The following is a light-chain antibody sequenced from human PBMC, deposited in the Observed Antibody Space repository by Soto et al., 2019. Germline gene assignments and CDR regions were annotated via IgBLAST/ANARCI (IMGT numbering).Light chain of an antibody. CDR2: DAS. CDR1: QSVSSY. V-gene: IGKV3-11*01. Sequence: EIVLTQSPATLSLYPGERATLSCRASQSVSSYLAWYQQKPGQAHRLLIYDASNRATGIPARFSGSGSGTDFTLTISSLEPEDFAVYYCQQRSNWPLTFGGGTKVEIK. J-gene: IGKJ4*01. CDR3: QQRSNWPLT.